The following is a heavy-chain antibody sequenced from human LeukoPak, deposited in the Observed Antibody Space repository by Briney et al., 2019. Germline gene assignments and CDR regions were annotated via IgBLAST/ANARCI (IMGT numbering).Heavy chain of an antibody. D-gene: IGHD3-3*01. Sequence: ASVKVSCKASGYTFVTYGISWVRQAPGQGLEWMGRISSYNGNTEYAQKFQGRVTMTTDTSTSTAYMQVRSLRSDDTAVYYCAKSHDFWSGYYPAWWFDPWGQGTLVTVSS. CDR1: GYTFVTYG. V-gene: IGHV1-18*04. CDR3: AKSHDFWSGYYPAWWFDP. J-gene: IGHJ5*02. CDR2: ISSYNGNT.